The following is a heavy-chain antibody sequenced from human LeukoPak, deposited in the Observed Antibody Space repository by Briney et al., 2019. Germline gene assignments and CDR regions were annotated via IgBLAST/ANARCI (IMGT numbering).Heavy chain of an antibody. CDR1: GFTFSTYN. J-gene: IGHJ4*02. CDR3: ARGGGGSSWYFDY. Sequence: GGSLRLSCAASGFTFSTYNMNWVRQAPGKGLEWVAVISYDGSNKYYADSVKGRFTISRDNSKNTLYLQMNSLRAEDTAVYYCARGGGGSSWYFDYWGQGTLVTVSS. V-gene: IGHV3-30*04. D-gene: IGHD6-13*01. CDR2: ISYDGSNK.